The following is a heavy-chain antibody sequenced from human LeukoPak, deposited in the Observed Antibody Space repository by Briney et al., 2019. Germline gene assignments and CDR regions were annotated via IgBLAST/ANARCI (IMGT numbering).Heavy chain of an antibody. V-gene: IGHV4-61*02. CDR1: GVSISSGSYY. CDR2: VYTSGST. CDR3: ARGPDYGDYARPDYYYYGMDV. J-gene: IGHJ6*02. D-gene: IGHD4-17*01. Sequence: PSETLSLTCTVSGVSISSGSYYWNWIRQPAGKGLEWIGRVYTSGSTDYNPSLKSRVTISVDTSKNQFSLKLSSVTAADTAVYYCARGPDYGDYARPDYYYYGMDVWGQGTTVTVSS.